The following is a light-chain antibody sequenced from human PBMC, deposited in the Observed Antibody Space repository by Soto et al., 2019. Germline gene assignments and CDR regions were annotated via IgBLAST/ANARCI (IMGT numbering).Light chain of an antibody. V-gene: IGKV3-15*01. J-gene: IGKJ1*01. CDR3: QQYTNWPQWT. Sequence: EIVMTQSPATLSVSPGERATLSCRASQSVSSNLAWYQQKPGQAPRLLIYGASTRATGIPARFSGSGSGTELTITISSLQSEDFAVYYCQQYTNWPQWTFGQGTKVEIK. CDR1: QSVSSN. CDR2: GAS.